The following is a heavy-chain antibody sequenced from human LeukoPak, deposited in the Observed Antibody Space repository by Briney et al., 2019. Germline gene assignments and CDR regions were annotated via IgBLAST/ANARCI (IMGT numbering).Heavy chain of an antibody. CDR2: IYYSGST. Sequence: SETLSLTCTVSGGSISNGVYYWSWIRQHPGKGLEWIGYIYYSGSTYYSPSLKSRLTMSVDTSKNQFSLKLSSVTAADTAVYYCARGSPSLFDYWGQGTLVTVSS. V-gene: IGHV4-31*03. CDR1: GGSISNGVYY. CDR3: ARGSPSLFDY. J-gene: IGHJ4*02.